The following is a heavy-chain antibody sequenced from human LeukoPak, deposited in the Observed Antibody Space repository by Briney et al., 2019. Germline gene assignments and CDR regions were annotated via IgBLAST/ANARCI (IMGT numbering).Heavy chain of an antibody. CDR2: IDPSDSYT. CDR1: GFSFTSFW. D-gene: IGHD6-13*01. CDR3: ARLHSTHPDY. V-gene: IGHV5-10-1*01. J-gene: IGHJ4*02. Sequence: GESLKIPCRSPGFSFTSFWISWVRQMPGKGLEWVGRIDPSDSYTNYSPSFQGHVTLSADKSISTAYLQWSSLKTSDTAMYYHARLHSTHPDYWGQGTLVTVSS.